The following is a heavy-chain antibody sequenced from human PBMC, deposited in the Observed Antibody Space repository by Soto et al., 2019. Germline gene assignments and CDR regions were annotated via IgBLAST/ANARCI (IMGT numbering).Heavy chain of an antibody. D-gene: IGHD2-2*02. CDR3: AREGQYCSRTSCYKTDYFDY. Sequence: QVQLQESGPGLVKPSETLSLTCTVSGGSISSYYWSWIRQPSGKGLEWIGYIYYSGSTNYNPSLKSRVTISVDTSKNQFSLKLSSVTAADTAVYYCAREGQYCSRTSCYKTDYFDYWGQGTLVTVSS. J-gene: IGHJ4*02. V-gene: IGHV4-59*01. CDR2: IYYSGST. CDR1: GGSISSYY.